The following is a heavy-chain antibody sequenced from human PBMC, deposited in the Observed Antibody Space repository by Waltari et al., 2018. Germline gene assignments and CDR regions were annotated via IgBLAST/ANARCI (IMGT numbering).Heavy chain of an antibody. J-gene: IGHJ2*01. CDR2: YSSSVSYI. CDR1: GFTFSSYS. Sequence: VQLVESGGGLVKPGGSLRLSCAASGFTFSSYSMNWVRPPPGKGGVWGFYYSSSVSYIKYPDEVKGRCTVSRDNAKTSLYLQMNSLRAEETAVDDCARDPGGYSGSGDFDGWGRGTLVTVSS. D-gene: IGHD6-13*01. V-gene: IGHV3-21*01. CDR3: ARDPGGYSGSGDFDG.